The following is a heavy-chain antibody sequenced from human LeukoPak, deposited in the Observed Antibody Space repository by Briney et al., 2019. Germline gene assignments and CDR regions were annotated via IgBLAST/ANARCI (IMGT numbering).Heavy chain of an antibody. V-gene: IGHV1-46*01. J-gene: IGHJ5*02. CDR1: GVTFSSYA. Sequence: ASVKVSCKASGVTFSSYAISWVRQAPGQGLEWMGIINPSGGSTSYAQKFQGRVAMTRDTSTSTVYMELSSLRSEDTAVYYCAREVPQSRGMTTVTYNWFDPWGQGTLVTVSS. CDR3: AREVPQSRGMTTVTYNWFDP. D-gene: IGHD4-17*01. CDR2: INPSGGST.